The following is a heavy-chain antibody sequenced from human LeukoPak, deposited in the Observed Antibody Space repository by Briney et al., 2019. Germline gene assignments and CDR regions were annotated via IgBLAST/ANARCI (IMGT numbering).Heavy chain of an antibody. D-gene: IGHD5-18*01. Sequence: GGSLRLSCVASGFTFSSCWMSWVRQAPGKGLEWVAVISYDGSNKYYADSVKGRFTISRDNSKNTLYLQMNSLRAEDTAVYYCARPHGGYSYGYFDYWGQGTLVTVSS. V-gene: IGHV3-30-3*01. CDR2: ISYDGSNK. CDR3: ARPHGGYSYGYFDY. J-gene: IGHJ4*02. CDR1: GFTFSSCW.